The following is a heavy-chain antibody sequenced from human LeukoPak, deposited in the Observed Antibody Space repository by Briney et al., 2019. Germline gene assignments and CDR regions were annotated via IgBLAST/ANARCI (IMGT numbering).Heavy chain of an antibody. J-gene: IGHJ3*02. CDR1: GYTFTSYY. D-gene: IGHD1-26*01. CDR2: INPSGGST. CDR3: ASKGGSYRDAFDI. Sequence: ASVKVSCKASGYTFTSYYMHWVRQAPGQGLEWMGIINPSGGSTSYAQKFQGRVTMTRDTSTSTVYMELSSLRSEDTAMYYCASKGGSYRDAFDIWGQGTMVTVSS. V-gene: IGHV1-46*01.